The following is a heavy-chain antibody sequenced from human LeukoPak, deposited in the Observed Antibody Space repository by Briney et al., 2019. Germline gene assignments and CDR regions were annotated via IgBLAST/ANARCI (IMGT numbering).Heavy chain of an antibody. Sequence: SETLSLTCTVSGGSISSYYWNWIRQPPGKGLEWIGYIYYSGSTNYNPSLKSRVTISVDTSKNQFSLKLSSVTAADTAVYYCARRGRYYDILTGYPDYYFDYWGQGTLITVSS. CDR3: ARRGRYYDILTGYPDYYFDY. CDR2: IYYSGST. V-gene: IGHV4-59*08. CDR1: GGSISSYY. J-gene: IGHJ4*02. D-gene: IGHD3-9*01.